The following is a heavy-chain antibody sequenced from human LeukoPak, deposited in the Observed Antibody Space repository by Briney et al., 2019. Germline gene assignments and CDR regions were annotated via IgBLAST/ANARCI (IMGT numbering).Heavy chain of an antibody. CDR2: IYYSGST. D-gene: IGHD3-22*01. V-gene: IGHV4-59*01. Sequence: SETLSLTCTVSGASISTYYWSWIRQPPGNGLEWIGYIYYSGSTNYNPSLKSRVTILVDTSKNQFSLKLSSVTAADTAVYYCARELYNYYDSSGYYYLYGFDIWGQGTMVTVSS. CDR3: ARELYNYYDSSGYYYLYGFDI. CDR1: GASISTYY. J-gene: IGHJ3*02.